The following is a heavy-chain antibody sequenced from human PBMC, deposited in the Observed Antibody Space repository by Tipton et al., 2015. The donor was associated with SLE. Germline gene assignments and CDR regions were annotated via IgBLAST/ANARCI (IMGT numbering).Heavy chain of an antibody. D-gene: IGHD3/OR15-3a*01. J-gene: IGHJ4*02. CDR3: ARGRISHDFWTAQAD. CDR2: ISDDGSNQ. Sequence: SLRLSCAASGFPFSNFPMHWVRQAPGKGLEWVAVISDDGSNQYYVDSVKGRFTISRDNSKNTVHLHMNALRPEDTAVYYCARGRISHDFWTAQADWGQGTLVTVSS. V-gene: IGHV3-30*04. CDR1: GFPFSNFP.